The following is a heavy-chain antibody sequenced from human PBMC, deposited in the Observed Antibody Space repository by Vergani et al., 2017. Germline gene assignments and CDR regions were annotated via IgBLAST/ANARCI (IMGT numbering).Heavy chain of an antibody. D-gene: IGHD4-17*01. CDR3: ARGGGDYTLYYYYYFMDV. Sequence: QVQLQESGPGLVKPSETLSLTCTVSGGSISSYYWSWIRQPPGKGLEWIGYIYYSGSTNYNPSLKSRVTISVYTTKNQFSLKLSSVTAADTAVYYCARGGGDYTLYYYYYFMDVWGKGTTVTVSS. J-gene: IGHJ6*03. CDR2: IYYSGST. V-gene: IGHV4-59*01. CDR1: GGSISSYY.